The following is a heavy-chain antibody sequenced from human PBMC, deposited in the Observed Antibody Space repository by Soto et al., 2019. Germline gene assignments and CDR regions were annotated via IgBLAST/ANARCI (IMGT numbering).Heavy chain of an antibody. V-gene: IGHV4-34*01. Sequence: PSETLSLTCAVYGGSFSGYYWSWIRQPPGKGLEWIGEINHSGSTNYNPSLKSRVTISVDTSKNQFSLKLSSVTAADTAVYYCASGGRYSSSWYINYYYGMDVWGQGTTVT. D-gene: IGHD6-13*01. J-gene: IGHJ6*02. CDR1: GGSFSGYY. CDR2: INHSGST. CDR3: ASGGRYSSSWYINYYYGMDV.